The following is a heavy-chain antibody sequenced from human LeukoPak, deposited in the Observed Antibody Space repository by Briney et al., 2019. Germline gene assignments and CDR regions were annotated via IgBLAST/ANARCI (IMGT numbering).Heavy chain of an antibody. CDR1: GGSFSGYY. J-gene: IGHJ4*02. Sequence: SETLSLTCAVYGGSFSGYYWSWIRQPPGKGLEWIGYIYYSGSINYNPSLKSRVTISVDTSKNQFSLKLSSVTAADTAVYYCARSNSYYYDSSGYYPDYWGQGTLVTVSS. CDR2: IYYSGSI. V-gene: IGHV4-59*01. D-gene: IGHD3-22*01. CDR3: ARSNSYYYDSSGYYPDY.